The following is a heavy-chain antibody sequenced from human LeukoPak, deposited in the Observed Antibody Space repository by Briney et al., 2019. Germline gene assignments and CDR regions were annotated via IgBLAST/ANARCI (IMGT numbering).Heavy chain of an antibody. V-gene: IGHV3-23*01. CDR2: ISGSGGST. Sequence: WVSAISGSGGSTYYADSVKGRFTISRDNSKNTLYLRMNSLRAEDTAVYYCAYADAGYFDYWGQGTLVTVSS. CDR3: AYADAGYFDY. J-gene: IGHJ4*02.